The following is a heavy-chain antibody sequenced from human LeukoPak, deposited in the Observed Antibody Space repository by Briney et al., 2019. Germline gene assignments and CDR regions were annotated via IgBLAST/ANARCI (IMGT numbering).Heavy chain of an antibody. D-gene: IGHD3-22*01. CDR2: ISAYNGNT. CDR3: ARDLTYYYDSSGYYRNWFDP. CDR1: GYTFTSYG. J-gene: IGHJ5*02. Sequence: ASVKVSCRASGYTFTSYGISWVRQAPGQGLEWMGWISAYNGNTNYAQKLQGRVTMITDTSTSTAYMELRSLRSDDTAVYYCARDLTYYYDSSGYYRNWFDPWGQGTLVTVSS. V-gene: IGHV1-18*01.